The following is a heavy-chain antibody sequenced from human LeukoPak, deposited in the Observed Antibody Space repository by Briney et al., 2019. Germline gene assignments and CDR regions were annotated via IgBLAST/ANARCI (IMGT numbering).Heavy chain of an antibody. CDR2: INPSGGST. J-gene: IGHJ4*02. Sequence: ASVKVSCKASGYTFTSYYMHWVRQAPGQGLEWMGIINPSGGSTSYARKFQGRVTMTRDTSTSTVYMELSSLRSEDTPVYYCAREYYYDSSGPSGDYWGQGTLVTVSS. CDR3: AREYYYDSSGPSGDY. D-gene: IGHD3-22*01. V-gene: IGHV1-46*01. CDR1: GYTFTSYY.